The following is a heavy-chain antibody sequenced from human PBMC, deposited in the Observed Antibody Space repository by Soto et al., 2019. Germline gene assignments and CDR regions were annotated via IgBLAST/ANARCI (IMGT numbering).Heavy chain of an antibody. CDR2: ISSDGSSA. D-gene: IGHD1-20*01. CDR3: FFQAEDGIRGLCTVSAFLRNRSSDL. V-gene: IGHV3-74*01. Sequence: RKGLVWVSRISSDGSSADYADSVKGRFTISRSNTKNTLYLQMNSLRAEDTALYYCFFQAEDGIRGLCTVSAFLRNRSSDL. J-gene: IGHJ2*01.